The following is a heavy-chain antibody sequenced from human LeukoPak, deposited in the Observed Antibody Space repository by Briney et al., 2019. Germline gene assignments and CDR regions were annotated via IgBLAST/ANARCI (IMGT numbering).Heavy chain of an antibody. V-gene: IGHV4-59*01. CDR3: ARSADIYHILTGPSFHFFDY. D-gene: IGHD3-9*01. CDR1: GGSISSYY. J-gene: IGHJ4*02. Sequence: SETLSLTCTVSGGSISSYYWSWIRQPPGKGLEWIGYIYYSGSTNYNPSLKSRVTISVDTSKNQFSLKLSSVTAADTAVYYGARSADIYHILTGPSFHFFDYWGQGTLVTVSS. CDR2: IYYSGST.